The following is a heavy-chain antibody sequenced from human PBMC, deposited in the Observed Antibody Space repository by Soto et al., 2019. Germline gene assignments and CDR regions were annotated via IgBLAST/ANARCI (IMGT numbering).Heavy chain of an antibody. CDR3: VRERTIFGVAPGGGVDV. Sequence: QLQLQESGSGLIKPSQTPSLTCAVSGGSISTSDYTWRWIRQPPGRGLEWIGSVYHSGATHYMPSLKNRLTMSLDKSKNQFSLDLTSVTAADTAVYYCVRERTIFGVAPGGGVDVWGQGTTVTVSS. D-gene: IGHD3-3*01. J-gene: IGHJ6*02. V-gene: IGHV4-30-2*01. CDR2: VYHSGAT. CDR1: GGSISTSDYT.